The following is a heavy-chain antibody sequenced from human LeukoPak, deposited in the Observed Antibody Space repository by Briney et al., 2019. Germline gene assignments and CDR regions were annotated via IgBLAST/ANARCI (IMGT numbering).Heavy chain of an antibody. Sequence: SETLSLTCAVSGGSISSGGYSWSWIRQPPGKGLEWIGYTYHSGSTYYNPSLKSRVTISVDRSKNQFSLKLSSVTAADTAVYYCARVRGVGLYFDYWGQGTLVTVSS. J-gene: IGHJ4*02. CDR2: TYHSGST. V-gene: IGHV4-30-2*01. CDR3: ARVRGVGLYFDY. D-gene: IGHD3-10*01. CDR1: GGSISSGGYS.